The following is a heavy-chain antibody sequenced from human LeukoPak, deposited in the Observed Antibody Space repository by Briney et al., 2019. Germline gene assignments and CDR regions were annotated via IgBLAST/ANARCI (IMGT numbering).Heavy chain of an antibody. J-gene: IGHJ3*02. V-gene: IGHV3-30*03. Sequence: GGSLRLSCAASGFTFSSYGMHWVRQAPGKGLEWVAVISYDGSNKYYADSVKGRFTISRDNSKNTLYLQMNSLRAEDTAVYYCARDRIEIWLYAFDIWGQGTMVTVSS. D-gene: IGHD5-18*01. CDR3: ARDRIEIWLYAFDI. CDR2: ISYDGSNK. CDR1: GFTFSSYG.